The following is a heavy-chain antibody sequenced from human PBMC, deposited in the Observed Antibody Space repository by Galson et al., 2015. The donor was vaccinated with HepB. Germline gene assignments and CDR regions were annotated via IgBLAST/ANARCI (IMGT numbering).Heavy chain of an antibody. CDR2: IRSKAYGGTT. Sequence: SLRLSCAASGFTFGDYAMSWFRQAPGKGLEWVGFIRSKAYGGTTEYAASVKGRFTISRDDSKSIAYLQMNSLKTEDTAVYYCTRPGHYYGSGSYPLYYYYYMDVWGKGTTVTVSS. V-gene: IGHV3-49*03. D-gene: IGHD3-10*01. CDR1: GFTFGDYA. J-gene: IGHJ6*03. CDR3: TRPGHYYGSGSYPLYYYYYMDV.